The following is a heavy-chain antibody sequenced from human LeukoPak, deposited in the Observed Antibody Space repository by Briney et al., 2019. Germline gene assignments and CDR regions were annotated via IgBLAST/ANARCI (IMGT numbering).Heavy chain of an antibody. Sequence: SETLSLTCTVSGYSISSGYYWGWIRQPPGKGLEWIGSIYHSGTTYYNPSLKSRVTISVDKSKNQFSLKLSSVTAADTAVYYCARDLLTDDYWGQGTLVTVSS. D-gene: IGHD3-9*01. CDR2: IYHSGTT. J-gene: IGHJ4*02. CDR3: ARDLLTDDY. CDR1: GYSISSGYY. V-gene: IGHV4-38-2*02.